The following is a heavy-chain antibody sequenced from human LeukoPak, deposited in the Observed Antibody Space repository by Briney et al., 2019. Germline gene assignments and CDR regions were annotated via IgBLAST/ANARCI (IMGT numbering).Heavy chain of an antibody. CDR2: ISYDGSNK. CDR3: ARDHSSSSWYPVYYYGMDV. D-gene: IGHD6-13*01. Sequence: PGGSLRLSCAASGFTFSSYAMHWVRQAPGKGLEWVAVISYDGSNKYYADSVKGRFTISRDNSKNTLYLQMNSLRAEDTAVYYCARDHSSSSWYPVYYYGMDVWGQGTTVTVPS. J-gene: IGHJ6*02. V-gene: IGHV3-30-3*01. CDR1: GFTFSSYA.